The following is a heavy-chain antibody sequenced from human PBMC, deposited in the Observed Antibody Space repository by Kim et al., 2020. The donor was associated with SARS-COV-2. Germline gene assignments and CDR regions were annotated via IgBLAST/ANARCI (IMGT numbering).Heavy chain of an antibody. CDR3: ARYSYDSSGYPDY. Sequence: YAQKFQDRVTITADDSTSTAYMELSSLRSEDTAVYYCARYSYDSSGYPDYWGQGTLVTVSS. V-gene: IGHV1-69*01. J-gene: IGHJ4*02. D-gene: IGHD3-22*01.